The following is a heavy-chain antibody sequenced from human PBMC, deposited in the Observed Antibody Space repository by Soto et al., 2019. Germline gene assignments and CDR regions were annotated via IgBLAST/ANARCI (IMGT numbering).Heavy chain of an antibody. V-gene: IGHV4-4*07. CDR1: FDSITTYY. D-gene: IGHD5-12*01. CDR2: IDTSGNT. Sequence: LDTLSLTCTVSFDSITTYYWSWIRQPAGKGLEWIGRIDTSGNTNYNPSLTSRVTMSVDTSKKQFSLKLTSVTAEDTAIYYCSKLQVQSGPGNYFFGLDVWGQGTTVTVSS. J-gene: IGHJ6*02. CDR3: SKLQVQSGPGNYFFGLDV.